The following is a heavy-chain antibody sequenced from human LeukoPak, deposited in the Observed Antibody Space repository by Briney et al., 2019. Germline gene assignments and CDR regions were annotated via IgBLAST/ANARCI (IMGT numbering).Heavy chain of an antibody. J-gene: IGHJ3*02. Sequence: LRLSCAASGFTFSDYAMTWVRQAPGKGLEWIGYIYHSGSTYYNPSLKSRVTISVDRSKNQFSLKLSSVTAADTAVYYCARRGRVEYSSSSYAFDIWGQGTMVTVSS. V-gene: IGHV4-30-2*01. CDR1: GFTFSDYA. D-gene: IGHD6-6*01. CDR3: ARRGRVEYSSSSYAFDI. CDR2: IYHSGST.